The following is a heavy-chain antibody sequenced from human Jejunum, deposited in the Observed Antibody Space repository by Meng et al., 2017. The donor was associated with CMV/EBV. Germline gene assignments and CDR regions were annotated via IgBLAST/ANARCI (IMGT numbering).Heavy chain of an antibody. CDR1: GFTFSRCW. Sequence: GFTFSRCWMTWLRQAPGKGLEWVANIKQDGSEVYSADSVKGRFTVSRDNGKNALYLQMNSLRVEDTAVYYCARALSLWSGPRLDVWGQGTTVTVSS. D-gene: IGHD3-10*01. CDR2: IKQDGSEV. CDR3: ARALSLWSGPRLDV. J-gene: IGHJ6*02. V-gene: IGHV3-7*01.